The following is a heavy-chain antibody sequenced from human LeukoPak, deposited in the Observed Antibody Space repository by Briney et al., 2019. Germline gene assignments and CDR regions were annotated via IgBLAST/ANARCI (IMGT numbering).Heavy chain of an antibody. CDR2: ISSSSSYI. V-gene: IGHV3-21*04. J-gene: IGHJ4*02. CDR1: GFTFSSYS. CDR3: AKDQRRYSGYDWDC. Sequence: GGSLRLSCAASGFTFSSYSMNWVRQAPGKGLEWVSSISSSSSYIYYADSVKGRFTISRDNAKNSLYLQMNSLRAEDTAVYYCAKDQRRYSGYDWDCWGQGTLVTVSS. D-gene: IGHD5-12*01.